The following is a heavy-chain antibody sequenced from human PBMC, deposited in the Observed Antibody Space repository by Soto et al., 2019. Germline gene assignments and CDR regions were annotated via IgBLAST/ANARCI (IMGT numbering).Heavy chain of an antibody. CDR3: ARGIRWNIVDGDFQH. Sequence: PSETLSLTCAVYGGSFSGYYWTWTRQPPGKGLEWIGEINHSGSTNYNPSLKSRVTISVDTSKNQFSLKLSSVTAADTAVYYCARGIRWNIVDGDFQHWGQGTLVTVSS. CDR1: GGSFSGYY. CDR2: INHSGST. D-gene: IGHD2-15*01. J-gene: IGHJ1*01. V-gene: IGHV4-34*01.